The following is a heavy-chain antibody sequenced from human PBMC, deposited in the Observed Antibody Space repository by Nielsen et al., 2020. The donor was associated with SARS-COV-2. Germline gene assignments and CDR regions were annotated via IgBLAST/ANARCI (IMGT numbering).Heavy chain of an antibody. V-gene: IGHV4-4*02. Sequence: GSLRLSCAVSGGSISSSNWWSWVRQPPGQGLEWIGEIYHSGSTNYNPSLKSRVTISVDKSKNQFSLKLSSVTAADTAVYYCARFQRGPLLLGYYYYGMDVWGQGTTVTVSS. CDR3: ARFQRGPLLLGYYYYGMDV. CDR2: IYHSGST. J-gene: IGHJ6*02. CDR1: GGSISSSNW. D-gene: IGHD2-2*01.